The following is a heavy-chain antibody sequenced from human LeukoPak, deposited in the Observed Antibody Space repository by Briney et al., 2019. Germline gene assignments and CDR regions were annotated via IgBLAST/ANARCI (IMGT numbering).Heavy chain of an antibody. CDR2: INHSGST. CDR3: AKLTTRPGFFDY. D-gene: IGHD4-17*01. V-gene: IGHV4-34*01. CDR1: GGSFSGYY. J-gene: IGHJ4*02. Sequence: PETLSLTCAVYGGSFSGYYWSWIRQPPGKGLEWIGEINHSGSTNYNPSLKSRVTISVDTSKNQFSLKLSSVTAADTAVYYCAKLTTRPGFFDYWGQGTLVTVSS.